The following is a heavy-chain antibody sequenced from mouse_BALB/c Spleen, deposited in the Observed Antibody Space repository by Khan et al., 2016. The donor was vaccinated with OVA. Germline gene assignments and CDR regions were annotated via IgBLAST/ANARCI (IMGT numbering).Heavy chain of an antibody. V-gene: IGHV2-2*02. J-gene: IGHJ3*01. CDR2: IWSGGST. D-gene: IGHD2-4*01. CDR1: GFSLTSYG. Sequence: VELVESGPGLVQPSQSLSITCTVSGFSLTSYGVHWVRQSPGKGLEWLGVIWSGGSTDYNAAFISRLNIRKDNSKSQAFFKMNSLQTNDTAIYYCARNYDYDEGLAYWGQGNLVTGSA. CDR3: ARNYDYDEGLAY.